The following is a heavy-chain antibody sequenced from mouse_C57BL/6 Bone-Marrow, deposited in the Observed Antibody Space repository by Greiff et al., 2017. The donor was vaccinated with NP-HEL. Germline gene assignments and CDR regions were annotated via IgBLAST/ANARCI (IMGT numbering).Heavy chain of an antibody. CDR1: GYSITSGYY. CDR3: ARRAYSNFAY. Sequence: EVHLVESGPGLVKPSQSLSLTCSVTGYSITSGYYWNWIRQFPGNKLEWMGYISYDGSNNYNPSLKNRISITRDTSKNQFFLKLNSVTTEDTATYYCARRAYSNFAYWGQGTLVTVSA. CDR2: ISYDGSN. J-gene: IGHJ3*01. V-gene: IGHV3-6*01. D-gene: IGHD2-5*01.